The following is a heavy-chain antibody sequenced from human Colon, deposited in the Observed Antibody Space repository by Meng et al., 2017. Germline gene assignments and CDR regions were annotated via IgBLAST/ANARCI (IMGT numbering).Heavy chain of an antibody. D-gene: IGHD2-2*01. Sequence: QLGQVGGEVKKPGASGTVSCKASGYTFTNYGITWVRQAPGQGLEWMGWISAYNGNTNYAQTLQGRVTMTTDTSTSTAYMELGSLRSDDTAVYYCARTGCSSSSCYDYWGQGTLVTVSS. V-gene: IGHV1-18*01. J-gene: IGHJ4*02. CDR1: GYTFTNYG. CDR2: ISAYNGNT. CDR3: ARTGCSSSSCYDY.